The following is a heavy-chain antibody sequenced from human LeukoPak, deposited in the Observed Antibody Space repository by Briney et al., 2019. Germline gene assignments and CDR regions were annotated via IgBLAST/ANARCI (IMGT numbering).Heavy chain of an antibody. CDR1: GGSISNSY. J-gene: IGHJ4*02. CDR3: ARTPYSRGFYTVDY. CDR2: IYYSGST. V-gene: IGHV4-59*08. D-gene: IGHD3-3*01. Sequence: SETLSLTCIVSGGSISNSYWSWLRQPPGKGLQWIGYIYYSGSTNYNPSLKSRVTISGDTSKNQFSLKLSSVTAADTAVYCCARTPYSRGFYTVDYWGQGTLVTVSS.